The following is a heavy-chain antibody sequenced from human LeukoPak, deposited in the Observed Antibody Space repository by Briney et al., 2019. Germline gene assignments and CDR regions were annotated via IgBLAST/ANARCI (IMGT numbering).Heavy chain of an antibody. CDR3: ARDGLVRGIPYSDAFDI. CDR2: MSALDGKT. D-gene: IGHD3/OR15-3a*01. CDR1: GCTFISCV. V-gene: IGHV1-18*01. Sequence: GASVTDSCKASGCTFISCVFSWVRPAPGRGVEGVGWMSALDGKTNYAQKLHVRVSMTTNTPTSTAYLELRSLRSDDTAVYYCARDGLVRGIPYSDAFDIWGQGTMVTVSS. J-gene: IGHJ3*02.